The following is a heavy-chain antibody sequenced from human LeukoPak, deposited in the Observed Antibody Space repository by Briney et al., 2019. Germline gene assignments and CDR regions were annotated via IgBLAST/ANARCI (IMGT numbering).Heavy chain of an antibody. CDR3: AKAPHILSGWFDP. V-gene: IGHV3-74*01. CDR2: INTDGSTT. Sequence: GGSLRLSCAASGFTFSSYLMHWVRQAPGKGLVWVSRINTDGSTTNYADSVKGRFTISRDNAKNSLYLQMNSLRTEDTALYYCAKAPHILSGWFDPWGQGTLVTVSS. CDR1: GFTFSSYL. D-gene: IGHD3-3*01. J-gene: IGHJ5*02.